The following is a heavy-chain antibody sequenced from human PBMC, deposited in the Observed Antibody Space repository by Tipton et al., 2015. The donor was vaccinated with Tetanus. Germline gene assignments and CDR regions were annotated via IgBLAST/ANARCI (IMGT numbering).Heavy chain of an antibody. Sequence: SLRLSCTASGFTFSNFAMSWVRQAPGKGLEWVSTISCSGNYPYYADSVKGQFTISRDNSKNTLSLQMNSLRADDTAVYYCAKGGGHSGSWSDYLDSWGQRTLVTVSS. CDR1: GFTFSNFA. CDR3: AKGGGHSGSWSDYLDS. D-gene: IGHD6-13*01. J-gene: IGHJ4*02. V-gene: IGHV3-23*01. CDR2: ISCSGNYP.